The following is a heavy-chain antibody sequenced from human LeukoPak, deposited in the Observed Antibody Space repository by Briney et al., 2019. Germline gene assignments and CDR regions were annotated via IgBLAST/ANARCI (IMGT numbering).Heavy chain of an antibody. D-gene: IGHD3-10*01. V-gene: IGHV1-69*05. J-gene: IGHJ4*02. CDR2: VIPIFGTV. Sequence: SVKVSCKASGGTFSSYAISWVRQAPGQGLEWMGGVIPIFGTVNYAQKFQGRVTITTDDSTSSAYMDLSSLRSEDTAVYYCAIGESSTPYYFDYWGQGTLVTVSS. CDR1: GGTFSSYA. CDR3: AIGESSTPYYFDY.